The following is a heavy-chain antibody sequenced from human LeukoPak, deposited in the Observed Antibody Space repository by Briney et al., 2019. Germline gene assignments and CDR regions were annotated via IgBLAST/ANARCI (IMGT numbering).Heavy chain of an antibody. J-gene: IGHJ4*02. D-gene: IGHD3-22*01. Sequence: GASVKVSCKASGYTFTNYGITWVRQAPGQGLERMGWISTYSGNTDGNTKYAQKLQGRVTMTTDTSTSTAYMELRSLRSDDTAVYYCARGYYYDSSGYRHWGQGTLVTVSS. CDR3: ARGYYYDSSGYRH. CDR1: GYTFTNYG. V-gene: IGHV1-18*01. CDR2: ISTYSGNTDGNT.